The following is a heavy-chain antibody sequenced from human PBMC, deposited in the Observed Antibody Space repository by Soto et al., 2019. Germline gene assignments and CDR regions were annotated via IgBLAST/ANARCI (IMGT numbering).Heavy chain of an antibody. V-gene: IGHV2-5*02. Sequence: QITLKESGPTLVKPTQTLTLTCTFSGFSLSTSGVGVGWIRQPPGKALEWLALIYWDDDKRYSPSLKSRLTITKDTSKIQVVLTMTNMDPVDTATYYCAHRPSYCSGGSCYSGFDYGGQGTLVPVSS. D-gene: IGHD2-15*01. J-gene: IGHJ4*02. CDR2: IYWDDDK. CDR1: GFSLSTSGVG. CDR3: AHRPSYCSGGSCYSGFDY.